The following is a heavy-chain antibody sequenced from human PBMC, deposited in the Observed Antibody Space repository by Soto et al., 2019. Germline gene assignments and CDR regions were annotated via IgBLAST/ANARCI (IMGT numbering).Heavy chain of an antibody. V-gene: IGHV3-33*01. CDR1: GFTFSSYG. J-gene: IGHJ4*02. CDR2: IWYDGSNK. CDR3: AREALYSGSYADLGYYFDY. D-gene: IGHD1-26*01. Sequence: GGSLRLSCAASGFTFSSYGMHWVRQAPGKGLEWVAVIWYDGSNKYYADYVKGRFTISRDNSKNTLYLQMNSLRAEDTAVYYFAREALYSGSYADLGYYFDYWGQGTLVTVSS.